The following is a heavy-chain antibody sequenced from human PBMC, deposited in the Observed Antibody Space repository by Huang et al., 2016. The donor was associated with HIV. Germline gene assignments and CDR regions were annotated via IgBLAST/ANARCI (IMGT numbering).Heavy chain of an antibody. D-gene: IGHD4-17*01. J-gene: IGHJ3*02. V-gene: IGHV3-15*01. CDR1: GFTFTNAW. CDR2: IKSKLDGGTA. Sequence: EVQLVESGGGLVKAGGSLRLSCACSGFTFTNAWMSWVRQSPGKGLEWVGSIKSKLDGGTAHYAALVRGRFITSRDDSKHAVHLQMNSLKSEDTGTYYCATDTAGTNDAFNIWGQGTKVTVSS. CDR3: ATDTAGTNDAFNI.